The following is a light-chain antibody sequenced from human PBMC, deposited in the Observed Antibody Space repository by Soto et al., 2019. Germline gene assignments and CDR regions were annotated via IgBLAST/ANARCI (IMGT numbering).Light chain of an antibody. J-gene: IGKJ1*01. Sequence: DIQMTQSPSILSAIVGDRVTITCRASQSISSWLAWYQQKPGKAPKLLIYDASSLESGVPSRFSGSGSGTEFTLTISSLQPDDFATYCGRVYHSYALLGHGTKVDIK. V-gene: IGKV1-5*01. CDR3: RVYHSYAL. CDR1: QSISSW. CDR2: DAS.